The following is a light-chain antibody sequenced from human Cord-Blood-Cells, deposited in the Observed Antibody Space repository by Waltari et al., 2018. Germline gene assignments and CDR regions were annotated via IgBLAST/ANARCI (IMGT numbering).Light chain of an antibody. J-gene: IGKJ1*01. Sequence: EIVLTQSPATLPLSQGERATLSCRASQSFSSSYLAWYQQKPGQAPRLLIYGASSRATGIPDRFSGSGSGTDFTLTISRLEPEDFAVYYCQQYGSSPWTFGQGTKVEIK. CDR3: QQYGSSPWT. V-gene: IGKV3-20*01. CDR1: QSFSSSY. CDR2: GAS.